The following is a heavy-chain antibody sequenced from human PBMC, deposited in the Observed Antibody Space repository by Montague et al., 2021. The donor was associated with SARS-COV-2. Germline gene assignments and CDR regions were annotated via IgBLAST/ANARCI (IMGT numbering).Heavy chain of an antibody. D-gene: IGHD5-12*01. CDR1: SGSISNYY. CDR3: ARVRYSDDWTFDY. CDR2: VYSSGST. Sequence: SETLSLTCTVSSGSISNYYWCWIRQLPGKGLVWIGYVYSSGSTNYYPPFGGRVTMSVDTSKNQFSLILVSVIAADTAVYYCARVRYSDDWTFDYWGQGTLVTVSS. J-gene: IGHJ4*02. V-gene: IGHV4-59*13.